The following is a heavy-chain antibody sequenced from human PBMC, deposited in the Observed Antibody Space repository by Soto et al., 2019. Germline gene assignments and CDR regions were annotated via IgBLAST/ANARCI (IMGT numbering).Heavy chain of an antibody. J-gene: IGHJ6*02. CDR1: GGSISTGGYY. CDR2: IYYIGST. Sequence: PSETLSLTCTVSGGSISTGGYYWSWIRQHTGKGLEWIGFIYYIGSTFYNPSIKSRVTFSVDTSNNQLSLKLSSVTAADTAVYYCAREGIAARYGVDVWGQGTTVTVSS. D-gene: IGHD6-6*01. V-gene: IGHV4-31*03. CDR3: AREGIAARYGVDV.